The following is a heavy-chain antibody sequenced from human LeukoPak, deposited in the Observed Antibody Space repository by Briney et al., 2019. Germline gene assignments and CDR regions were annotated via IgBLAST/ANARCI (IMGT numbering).Heavy chain of an antibody. J-gene: IGHJ4*02. CDR1: GYTFTSYG. CDR3: AKMGLKQWPYNYFDY. CDR2: ISAYNGNT. V-gene: IGHV1-18*01. D-gene: IGHD6-19*01. Sequence: ASVKVSCKASGYTFTSYGISWVRQAPGQGLEWMGWISAYNGNTNYAQKLQGRVTMTTDTSTSTAYMELRSLRAEDTAVYYCAKMGLKQWPYNYFDYWGQGTLVTVSS.